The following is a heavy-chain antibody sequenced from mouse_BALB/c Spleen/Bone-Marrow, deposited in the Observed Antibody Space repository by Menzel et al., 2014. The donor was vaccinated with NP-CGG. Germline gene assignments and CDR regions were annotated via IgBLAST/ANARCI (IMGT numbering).Heavy chain of an antibody. CDR2: INPSSGYT. D-gene: IGHD4-1*02. CDR1: GYTFTSYT. J-gene: IGHJ3*01. Sequence: QVQLQQSGAELARPGASVKMSCKASGYTFTSYTMHWVKQRPGQGLEWIGYINPSSGYTNHNQKFKDKATLTADKSSSTAYMQLSSLTSEDSAVYYCARWANWDGFAYWGQGTLVTVSA. CDR3: ARWANWDGFAY. V-gene: IGHV1-4*01.